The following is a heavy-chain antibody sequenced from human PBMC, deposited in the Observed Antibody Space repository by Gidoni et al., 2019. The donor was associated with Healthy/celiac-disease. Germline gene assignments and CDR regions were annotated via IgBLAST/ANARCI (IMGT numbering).Heavy chain of an antibody. CDR1: GGTFSSYA. CDR3: ARAEHLQLWFGETRGMDV. D-gene: IGHD3-10*01. CDR2: IIPIFGTA. J-gene: IGHJ6*02. V-gene: IGHV1-69*01. Sequence: QVQLVQSGAEVKKPGSSVKVSCKASGGTFSSYAISWVRQAPGQGLEWMGGIIPIFGTANYAQKFQGRVTITADESTSTAYMELSSLRSEDTAVYYCARAEHLQLWFGETRGMDVWGQGTTVTVSS.